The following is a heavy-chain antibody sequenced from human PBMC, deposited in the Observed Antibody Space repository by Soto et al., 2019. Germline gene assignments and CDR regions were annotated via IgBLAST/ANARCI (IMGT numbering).Heavy chain of an antibody. D-gene: IGHD3-22*01. CDR1: GVSVSSSNW. V-gene: IGHV4-4*02. Sequence: SETLSLTCAVSGVSVSSSNWWNWVRQPPGKGLEWIGEIYHSGGTNYNPSLKSRVTISIDKSKNQFSLKLSSVTAADTAVYYCAREGYYYDNSGLDYWGQGTLVTRLL. CDR2: IYHSGGT. J-gene: IGHJ4*02. CDR3: AREGYYYDNSGLDY.